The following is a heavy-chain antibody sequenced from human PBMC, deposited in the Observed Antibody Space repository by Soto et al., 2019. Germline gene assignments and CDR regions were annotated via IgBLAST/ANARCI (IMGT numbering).Heavy chain of an antibody. CDR3: ARYSGTYYVY. V-gene: IGHV4-61*01. D-gene: IGHD1-26*01. CDR1: GDSVNSGSHY. Sequence: SETLSLTCTVSGDSVNSGSHYWSWVRQPPGKGLEWIGFIHHTGNNNYNPSLKSRVTMSLDTSKNQLSLRLSSLTAADTAVYYCARYSGTYYVYWGQGSLVSVS. J-gene: IGHJ4*02. CDR2: IHHTGNN.